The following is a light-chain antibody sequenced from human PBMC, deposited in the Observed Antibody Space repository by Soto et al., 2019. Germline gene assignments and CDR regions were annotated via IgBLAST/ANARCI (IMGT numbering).Light chain of an antibody. CDR2: DAP. CDR3: QQYNSYRT. V-gene: IGKV1-5*02. Sequence: DIQMTQSPSTLSASVGDRVTIICRASQGIGSYLALYQQKPGKAPELLNYDAPLFESGVPSRFNGSGSGTEFTLTISSLQPDDFATYYCQQYNSYRTFGQGTKVDI. J-gene: IGKJ1*01. CDR1: QGIGSY.